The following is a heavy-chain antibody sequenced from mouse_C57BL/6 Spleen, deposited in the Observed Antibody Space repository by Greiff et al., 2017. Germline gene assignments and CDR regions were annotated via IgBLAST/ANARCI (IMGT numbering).Heavy chain of an antibody. CDR2: INPNNGGT. D-gene: IGHD3-2*02. V-gene: IGHV1-18*01. CDR1: GYTFTDYY. J-gene: IGHJ3*01. CDR3: ARRGGTAQATAY. Sequence: VQLQQSGPELVKPGASVKIPCTASGYTFTDYYMDWVTQTPGKSLEWIGDINPNNGGTIYTQKFKGKATLTVDTSSSTAYMELRSVSAEDTAVYYCARRGGTAQATAYWGQGTLVTVSA.